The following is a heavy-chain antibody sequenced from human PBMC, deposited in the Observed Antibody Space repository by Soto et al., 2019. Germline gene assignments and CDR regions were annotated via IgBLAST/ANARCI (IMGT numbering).Heavy chain of an antibody. J-gene: IGHJ4*02. V-gene: IGHV1-18*01. CDR2: INTDNGNT. CDR3: ARDPSTSGRAGHDY. CDR1: GYTFTNYN. D-gene: IGHD6-25*01. Sequence: QVQLVQSGAEVKKPGASVKVSCKASGYTFTNYNIGRVRQAPGQGLEWVGWINTDNGNTNYAQKVQGRVTVTTDTSTATAYMELKSLRYDDTAIYYCARDPSTSGRAGHDYWGQGTLVTVSS.